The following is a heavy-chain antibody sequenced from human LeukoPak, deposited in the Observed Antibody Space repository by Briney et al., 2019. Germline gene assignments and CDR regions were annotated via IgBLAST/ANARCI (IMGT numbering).Heavy chain of an antibody. V-gene: IGHV1-46*01. D-gene: IGHD4-23*01. CDR2: MNPRCGST. J-gene: IGHJ4*02. CDR3: ARVDDYGGNSVGY. Sequence: ASVKVSCKASGYSFTTYYMHWMRQAPGQGLEWMGTMNPRCGSTNYAQNFQGRVTMLRDPSTSSVYMGLSRRSVGATAVYYCARVDDYGGNSVGYWGQGTLVTVSS. CDR1: GYSFTTYY.